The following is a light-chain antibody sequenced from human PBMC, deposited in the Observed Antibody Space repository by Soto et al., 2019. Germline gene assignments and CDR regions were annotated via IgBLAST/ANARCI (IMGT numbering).Light chain of an antibody. CDR2: DAS. CDR3: QQYNSYSGT. Sequence: DIQMTQSPPTLSASVGDRVTITCRASQSISSWLAWYQQKPGKAPKLLIYDASSLESGVPSRFSGSGSGTKFTLTISSLQPDDFATYYCQQYNSYSGTFGQGTKVDIK. J-gene: IGKJ1*01. CDR1: QSISSW. V-gene: IGKV1-5*01.